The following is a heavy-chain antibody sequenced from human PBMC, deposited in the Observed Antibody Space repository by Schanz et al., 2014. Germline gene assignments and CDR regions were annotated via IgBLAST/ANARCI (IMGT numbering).Heavy chain of an antibody. CDR3: ARNRGSGGQNWYFDL. CDR2: INTGSNYI. Sequence: EVQLVESGGGLVQPGGSLRLSCAASGFTFSTSAMSWVRQVPGKGLEWISFINTGSNYINYADSVKGRFTISRDNTKNSLFLQLNSLRADDTAVYYCARNRGSGGQNWYFDLWGRGTLVTVSS. D-gene: IGHD1-26*01. J-gene: IGHJ2*01. CDR1: GFTFSTSA. V-gene: IGHV3-48*04.